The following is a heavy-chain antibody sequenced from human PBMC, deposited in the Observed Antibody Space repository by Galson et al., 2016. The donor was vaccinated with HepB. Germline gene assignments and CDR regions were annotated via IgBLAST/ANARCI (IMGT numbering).Heavy chain of an antibody. J-gene: IGHJ4*02. CDR3: AHSGMKMELRENILVVPAATGFDN. CDR1: GFSLRTSGVG. V-gene: IGHV2-5*02. CDR2: IYWDDDK. D-gene: IGHD2-2*01. Sequence: PALVKPTQTLTLTCTFSGFSLRTSGVGVGWIRQPPGKALDWLGIIYWDDDKRYSPSLKSRLTITKDTSKNQVVLTMTNMDPVDTGTYYCAHSGMKMELRENILVVPAATGFDNWGQGTLVTVSS.